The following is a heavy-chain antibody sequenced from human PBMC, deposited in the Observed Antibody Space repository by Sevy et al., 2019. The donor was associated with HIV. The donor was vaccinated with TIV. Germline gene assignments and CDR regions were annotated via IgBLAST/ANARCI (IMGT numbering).Heavy chain of an antibody. J-gene: IGHJ3*01. CDR2: ISFDETTK. V-gene: IGHV3-30-3*01. Sequence: GGSLRLSCVASGFIFSNYPIHWVRQAPGKGLEWVALISFDETTKYYAHSVKGRFTISRDTSKRTVFLVMNSLTTDDTAMYYCARDQGGNHDRSGYHADAFDLWGQGTLVTVSS. CDR3: ARDQGGNHDRSGYHADAFDL. D-gene: IGHD3-22*01. CDR1: GFIFSNYP.